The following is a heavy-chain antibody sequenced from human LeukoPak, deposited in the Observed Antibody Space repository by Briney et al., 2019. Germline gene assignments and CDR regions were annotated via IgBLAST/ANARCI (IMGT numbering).Heavy chain of an antibody. D-gene: IGHD3-3*01. Sequence: SVKVSCKASGGTFSSYAISWVRQAPGQGLEWIGGIIPILGTANYAQKFQGRVTITADESTSTAYMELSSLRSEDTAVYYCARGDDFWSGSDYWGQGTLVTVSS. CDR3: ARGDDFWSGSDY. J-gene: IGHJ4*02. V-gene: IGHV1-69*13. CDR2: IIPILGTA. CDR1: GGTFSSYA.